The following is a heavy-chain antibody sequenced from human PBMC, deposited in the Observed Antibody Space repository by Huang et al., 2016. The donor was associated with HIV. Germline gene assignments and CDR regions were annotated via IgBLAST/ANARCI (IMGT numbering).Heavy chain of an antibody. CDR2: IDYSGST. D-gene: IGHD3-3*01. CDR3: ARDHHDFWRGYRRMYFFDH. J-gene: IGHJ4*02. CDR1: GGSISTHY. V-gene: IGHV4-59*11. Sequence: QVQLQESGPGLVKPSETLSLTCTVSGGSISTHYWSWIRQPPGKGLEWIGRIDYSGSTKYSPSLKSRVTILLDTSKNQFSLRVNSVTAADTAMYYCARDHHDFWRGYRRMYFFDHWGQGTLVTVSS.